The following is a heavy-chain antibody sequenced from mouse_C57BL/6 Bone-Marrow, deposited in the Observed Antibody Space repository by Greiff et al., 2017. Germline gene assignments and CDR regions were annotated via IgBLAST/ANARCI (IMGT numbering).Heavy chain of an antibody. CDR3: ARNDFDY. CDR1: GYAFSSSW. CDR2: IYPGDGDT. J-gene: IGHJ2*01. V-gene: IGHV1-82*01. Sequence: VQLQESGPELVKPGASVKISCKASGYAFSSSWMNWVKQRPGKGLEWIGRIYPGDGDTNYNGKFKGKATLTADKSSSTACMQLSSLTSEDSAVYFCARNDFDYWGQGTTLTVSS.